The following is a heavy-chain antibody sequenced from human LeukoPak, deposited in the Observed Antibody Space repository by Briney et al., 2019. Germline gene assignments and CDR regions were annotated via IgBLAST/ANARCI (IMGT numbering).Heavy chain of an antibody. V-gene: IGHV3-15*01. D-gene: IGHD3-10*01. CDR2: IKSKADGETT. J-gene: IGHJ4*02. CDR3: TTDLGITMIRGVIVS. CDR1: GFTFTHAW. Sequence: NPGGSLRLSCAASGFTFTHAWMTWVRQAPGKGLEWVGRIKSKADGETTDYAAPVEGRFFMSRDDSKATLFLQMNYLETEDTAVYYCTTDLGITMIRGVIVSWGQGTLVTVSS.